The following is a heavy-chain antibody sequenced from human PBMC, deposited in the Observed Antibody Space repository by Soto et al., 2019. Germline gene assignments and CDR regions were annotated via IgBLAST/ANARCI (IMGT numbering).Heavy chain of an antibody. CDR1: GYTFTSYG. CDR3: ARAGARGDNYYYGGMDV. Sequence: QVQLVQSGAEVKKPGASVKVSCKASGYTFTSYGISWVRQAPGQGLEWMGWISAYNGNTNYAQKLQGRVTMTTDTSTSTAYLGLGSVAYDDTAVYSCARAGARGDNYYYGGMDVWGQGTPVTVSS. V-gene: IGHV1-18*01. D-gene: IGHD2-8*02. J-gene: IGHJ6*02. CDR2: ISAYNGNT.